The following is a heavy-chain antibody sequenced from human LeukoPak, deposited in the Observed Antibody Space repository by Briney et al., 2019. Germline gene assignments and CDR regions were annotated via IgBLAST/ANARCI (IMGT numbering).Heavy chain of an antibody. CDR2: INPNSGGT. CDR1: GYTFTSYY. CDR3: ASINYYGSGSYYDN. V-gene: IGHV1-2*02. D-gene: IGHD3-10*01. Sequence: GASVKVSCKAAGYTFTSYYMHWVRQDPGQGLEWMGWINPNSGGTNYAQKFQGRVTMTRDTSISTAYMELSRLRSDDTAVYYCASINYYGSGSYYDNWGQGTLVTVSS. J-gene: IGHJ4*02.